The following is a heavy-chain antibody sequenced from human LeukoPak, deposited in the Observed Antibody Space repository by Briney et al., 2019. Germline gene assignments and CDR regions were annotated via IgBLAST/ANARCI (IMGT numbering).Heavy chain of an antibody. CDR1: GYSISSGYY. J-gene: IGHJ4*02. CDR3: ARERGYRSDGSWYPAISLDN. V-gene: IGHV4-38-2*02. Sequence: SETLSLTCGVSGYSISSGYYWAWIRQPPGKGLEWIGSTIYSGGSTHYNASLKSRVTISVDTSKNEFSLKLSSVTAADTAVYYCARERGYRSDGSWYPAISLDNWGQGTLVTVSS. D-gene: IGHD2-15*01. CDR2: TIYSGGST.